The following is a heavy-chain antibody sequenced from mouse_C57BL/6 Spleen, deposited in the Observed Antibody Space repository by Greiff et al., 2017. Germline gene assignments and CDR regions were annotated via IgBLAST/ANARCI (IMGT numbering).Heavy chain of an antibody. Sequence: EVHLVESEGGLVQPGSSMKLSCTASGFTFSDYSMAWVRQVPEKGLEWVANINYDGSSTYYLDSLKSRFIISRDNAKNILYLQMSSLKSEDTATYYCARKRGYHGYYAVDYWGQGTSVTVSA. D-gene: IGHD2-2*01. CDR3: ARKRGYHGYYAVDY. J-gene: IGHJ4*01. CDR2: INYDGSST. V-gene: IGHV5-16*01. CDR1: GFTFSDYS.